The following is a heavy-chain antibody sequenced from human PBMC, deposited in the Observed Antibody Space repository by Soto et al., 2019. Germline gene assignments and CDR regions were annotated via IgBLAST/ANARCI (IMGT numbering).Heavy chain of an antibody. CDR3: ARDLVAVSGGVYSSSSGGYFFDF. V-gene: IGHV3-11*01. Sequence: QVQLVESGGGLVKPGGSLRLSCAASGFTFSDYYMSWIRQAPGKGLEWVSYISNSGRTLYYADSMKGRLTISRDNAKNYMFLQMNSLRSEDTAVYYCARDLVAVSGGVYSSSSGGYFFDFWGQGTLVTVSS. CDR2: ISNSGRTL. CDR1: GFTFSDYY. D-gene: IGHD6-6*01. J-gene: IGHJ4*02.